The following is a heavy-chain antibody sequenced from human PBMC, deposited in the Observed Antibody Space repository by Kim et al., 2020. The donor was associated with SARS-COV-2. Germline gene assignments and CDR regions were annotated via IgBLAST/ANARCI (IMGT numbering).Heavy chain of an antibody. D-gene: IGHD1-26*01. V-gene: IGHV3-74*01. CDR3: VRGLELVNP. J-gene: IGHJ4*02. Sequence: GGSLRLSCAASGFTFNLYWMHWIRQGPGKGLVWVSRIQSDGSSPDYVDSVKGRFTISRDNGKNIVYLQMNSLRVEDTAVYYCVRGLELVNPWGQGTRVTVSS. CDR2: IQSDGSSP. CDR1: GFTFNLYW.